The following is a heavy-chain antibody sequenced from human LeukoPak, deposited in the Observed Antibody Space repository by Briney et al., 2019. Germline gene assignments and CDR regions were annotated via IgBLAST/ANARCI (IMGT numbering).Heavy chain of an antibody. J-gene: IGHJ4*02. CDR1: GYTFTGYY. CDR2: INPNSGGT. V-gene: IGHV1-2*04. D-gene: IGHD2-15*01. CDR3: ARGSYYCSGGSCLDY. Sequence: ASVKVSCKASGYTFTGYYMHWVRQAPGQGLEWMGWINPNSGGTNYAQKFQGWVTMTRDTSISTAYMELSRLRSDDTAVYYCARGSYYCSGGSCLDYWGQGTLVTISS.